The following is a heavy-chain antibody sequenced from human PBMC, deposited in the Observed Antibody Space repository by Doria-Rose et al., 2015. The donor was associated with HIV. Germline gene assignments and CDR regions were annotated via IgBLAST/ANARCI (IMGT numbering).Heavy chain of an antibody. CDR2: ILSDEER. J-gene: IGHJ4*02. CDR3: AGIKSSRWYHKYYFNF. D-gene: IGHD6-13*01. Sequence: QVTLKESGPVLVKPTETLTLTCTVSGVSLSSPGMGVSWIRQPPGKALEWLAKILSDEERSYKASLKIRLTISRGTSKIQVVLTMTDMDPVDTATYYCAGIKSSRWYHKYYFNFWGQGTLVIVSA. V-gene: IGHV2-26*01. CDR1: GVSLSSPGMG.